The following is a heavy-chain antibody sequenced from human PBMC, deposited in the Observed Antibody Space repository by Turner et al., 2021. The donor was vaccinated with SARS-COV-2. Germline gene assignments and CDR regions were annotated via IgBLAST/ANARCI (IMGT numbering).Heavy chain of an antibody. CDR3: ARGREEAAEVIGGDYYYGMDV. CDR1: GHSVSSNSAA. Sequence: QVQLQQSGPGLVKPSQTLSLTCAISGHSVSSNSAAWNWIRQSPSRGLEWLGRTYYRSKWYNDYAVYVKSRITINPDTSKNQFSLQLNSVTPEDTTVYYCARGREEAAEVIGGDYYYGMDVWGQGTTVTVSS. CDR2: TYYRSKWYN. V-gene: IGHV6-1*01. D-gene: IGHD2-21*01. J-gene: IGHJ6*02.